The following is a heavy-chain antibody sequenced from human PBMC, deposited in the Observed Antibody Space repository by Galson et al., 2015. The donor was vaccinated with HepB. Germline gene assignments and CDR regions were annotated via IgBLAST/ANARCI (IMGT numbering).Heavy chain of an antibody. D-gene: IGHD6-13*01. V-gene: IGHV3-30*04. CDR2: ISYDGSNK. CDR1: GFTFSSYA. CDR3: ASKIAAAGTGGY. J-gene: IGHJ4*02. Sequence: SLRLSCAASGFTFSSYAMHWVRQDPGKGLEWVAVISYDGSNKYYADSVKGRFTISRDNSKNTLYLQMNSLRAEDTAVYYCASKIAAAGTGGYWGQGTLVTVSS.